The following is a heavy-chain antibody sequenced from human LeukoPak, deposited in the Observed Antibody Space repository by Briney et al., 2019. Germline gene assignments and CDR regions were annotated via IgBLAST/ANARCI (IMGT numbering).Heavy chain of an antibody. CDR3: ARTIYGGHDYLVIYYFEY. J-gene: IGHJ4*02. V-gene: IGHV1-69*06. Sequence: SVKVSCKASGGPFSNYSINWARQTPGQGLEWMGGILPIFDRPNYAQTFQGRVTISADKSTSTAYMELSSLRYDDTAVYYCARTIYGGHDYLVIYYFEYWGQGTLVTVSS. CDR1: GGPFSNYS. D-gene: IGHD5-12*01. CDR2: ILPIFDRP.